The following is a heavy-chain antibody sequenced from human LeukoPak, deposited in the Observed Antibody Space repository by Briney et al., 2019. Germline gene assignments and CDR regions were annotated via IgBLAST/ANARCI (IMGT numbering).Heavy chain of an antibody. J-gene: IGHJ4*02. CDR1: GFTFSSYG. CDR3: ARTSSSSWSNPNFDY. V-gene: IGHV3-33*01. Sequence: PGGSLRLSCAASGFTFSSYGMHWVRQAPGKGLEWVAVIWYDGSNKYYADSVKGRFTIPRDNSKNALYLQMNSLRAEDTAVYYCARTSSSSWSNPNFDYWGQGTLVTVSS. D-gene: IGHD6-13*01. CDR2: IWYDGSNK.